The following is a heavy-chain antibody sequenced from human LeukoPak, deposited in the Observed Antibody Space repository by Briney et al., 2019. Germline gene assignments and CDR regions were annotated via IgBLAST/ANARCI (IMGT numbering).Heavy chain of an antibody. CDR1: GGSISSYY. CDR2: IYYSGST. J-gene: IGHJ3*02. V-gene: IGHV4-59*08. CDR3: ARHLPYYDSSGYYLDAFDI. D-gene: IGHD3-22*01. Sequence: SETLSLTCTVSGGSISSYYWSWIRQPPGKGLEWIGYIYYSGSTNYNPSLKSRVTISVDTSKNQFSLKLSSVTAADTAVYYCARHLPYYDSSGYYLDAFDIWSQGTMVTVSS.